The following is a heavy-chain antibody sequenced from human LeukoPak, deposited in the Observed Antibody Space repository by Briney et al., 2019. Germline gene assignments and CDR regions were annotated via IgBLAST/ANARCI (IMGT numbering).Heavy chain of an antibody. Sequence: GGSLRLSCAASGFTFSSYSMNWVRQAPGKGLEWVSSISSSSSYIYYADSVKGRFTISRDNAKNSLYLQMNSLRAEDTAVYYCARDKEDYGDYSAFDIWGQGTMVTVSS. D-gene: IGHD4-17*01. CDR3: ARDKEDYGDYSAFDI. CDR2: ISSSSSYI. V-gene: IGHV3-21*01. CDR1: GFTFSSYS. J-gene: IGHJ3*02.